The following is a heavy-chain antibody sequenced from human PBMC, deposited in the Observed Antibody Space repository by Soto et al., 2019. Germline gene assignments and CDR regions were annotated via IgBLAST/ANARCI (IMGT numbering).Heavy chain of an antibody. CDR2: IYYSGST. V-gene: IGHV4-31*03. D-gene: IGHD3-22*01. Sequence: SETLSLTCTVSGGSISSGGYYWSWIRQHPGKGLEWIGYIYYSGSTYYNPSLKSRVTISVDTSKNQFSLKLSSVTAADTVVYYCARFSYYYDSSGYPLFDYWGQGTLVTVSS. CDR3: ARFSYYYDSSGYPLFDY. J-gene: IGHJ4*02. CDR1: GGSISSGGYY.